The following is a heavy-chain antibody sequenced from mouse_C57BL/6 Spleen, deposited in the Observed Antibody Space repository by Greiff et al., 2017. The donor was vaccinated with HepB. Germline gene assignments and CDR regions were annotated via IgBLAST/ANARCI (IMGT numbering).Heavy chain of an antibody. J-gene: IGHJ2*01. CDR1: GYTFTSYW. CDR3: ARGGGRLDY. Sequence: QVQLQQPGAELVMPGASVKLSCKASGYTFTSYWMHWVKQRPGQGLEWIGEIDPSDSYTNYNQKFKGKSTLTVDKSSSTAYMQLSSLTSEDSAVYYCARGGGRLDYWGQGTTLTVSS. V-gene: IGHV1-69*01. CDR2: IDPSDSYT. D-gene: IGHD1-2*01.